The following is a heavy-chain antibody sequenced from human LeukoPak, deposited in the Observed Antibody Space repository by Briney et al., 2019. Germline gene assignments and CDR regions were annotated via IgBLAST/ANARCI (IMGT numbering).Heavy chain of an antibody. Sequence: GGSLRLSCAASGFTFSSYWMSWVRQAPGKGLEWVANIKQDGSEKYYVDSVKGRFTISRDNAKNSLYLQMNSLRAEDTAVYYCAKAHAYVWGSGPLDYWGQGTLVTVSS. CDR1: GFTFSSYW. J-gene: IGHJ4*02. D-gene: IGHD3-16*01. CDR3: AKAHAYVWGSGPLDY. CDR2: IKQDGSEK. V-gene: IGHV3-7*03.